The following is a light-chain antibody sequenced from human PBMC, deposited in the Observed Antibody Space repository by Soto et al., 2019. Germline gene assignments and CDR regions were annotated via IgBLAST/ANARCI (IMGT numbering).Light chain of an antibody. V-gene: IGKV3-15*01. CDR1: QSVSRN. J-gene: IGKJ5*01. Sequence: EIMMSMSLATLSVTPGERATVSCRASQSVSRNLAWYQQKPGQAPRLLISDASTRASGIPARFSGSGSGTEFTLTISSLQSDDFAVYYCQQYNNWPPITFGQGTRLEIK. CDR2: DAS. CDR3: QQYNNWPPIT.